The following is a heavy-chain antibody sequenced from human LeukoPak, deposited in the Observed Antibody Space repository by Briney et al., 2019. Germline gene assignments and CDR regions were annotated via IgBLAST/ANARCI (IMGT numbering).Heavy chain of an antibody. CDR2: IYYSGST. CDR1: GGPVSSGSYY. CDR3: ARVCIAAAGDNWFDP. D-gene: IGHD6-13*01. Sequence: SETLSLTCTVSGGPVSSGSYYWSWIRQPPGTGLEWIGYIYYSGSTNYNPSLKSRVTISVDTSKNQFSLKLSSVTAADTAVYYCARVCIAAAGDNWFDPWGQGTLVTVSS. J-gene: IGHJ5*02. V-gene: IGHV4-61*01.